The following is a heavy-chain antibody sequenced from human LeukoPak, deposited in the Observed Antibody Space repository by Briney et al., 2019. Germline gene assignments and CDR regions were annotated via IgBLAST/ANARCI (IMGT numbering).Heavy chain of an antibody. V-gene: IGHV3-11*01. D-gene: IGHD6-13*01. CDR1: GFTFSDYY. CDR3: AKDRIAAPPHDY. Sequence: GGSLRLSCAASGFTFSDYYMSWIRQAPGKGLEWVSYISSSGSTIYYADSVKGRFTISRDNSKNTLYLQMNSLRAEDTAVYYCAKDRIAAPPHDYWGQGTLVTVSS. J-gene: IGHJ4*02. CDR2: ISSSGSTI.